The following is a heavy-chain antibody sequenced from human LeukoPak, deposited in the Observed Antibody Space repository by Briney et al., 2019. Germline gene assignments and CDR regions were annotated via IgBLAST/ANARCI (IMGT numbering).Heavy chain of an antibody. Sequence: SETLSLTCAVSGGSISSYFWSWIRQPPGKGLEWIGYIYYSGSTNYNPSLKSRVTISVDTSKNQFSLKLSSVTAADTAVYYCARLQWLGYYFDYWGQGTLVTVSS. V-gene: IGHV4-59*01. J-gene: IGHJ4*02. CDR3: ARLQWLGYYFDY. CDR2: IYYSGST. CDR1: GGSISSYF. D-gene: IGHD6-19*01.